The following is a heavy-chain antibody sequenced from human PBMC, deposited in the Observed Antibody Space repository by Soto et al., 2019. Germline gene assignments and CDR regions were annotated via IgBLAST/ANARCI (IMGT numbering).Heavy chain of an antibody. CDR2: INPDNGDT. CDR1: GATFSGNF. V-gene: IGHV1-2*02. D-gene: IGHD3-10*01. CDR3: TRERSGAKFQY. Sequence: QVQLVQSGAEVREPGASVKVSCKPSGATFSGNFFHWVRQAPGQGLEWMGWINPDNGDTNYAQKFQDRVTMTMDTSISTAYMDLSRLRSDDTAVDFCTRERSGAKFQYWGQGTLVTVSS. J-gene: IGHJ4*02.